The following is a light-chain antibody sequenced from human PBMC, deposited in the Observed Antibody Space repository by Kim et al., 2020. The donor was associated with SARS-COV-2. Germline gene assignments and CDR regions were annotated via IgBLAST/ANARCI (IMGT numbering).Light chain of an antibody. CDR2: AVS. Sequence: SITISCTGTSSDVGRYNYVSWYQQHPGKAPKLMIYAVSNRPSGVSNRFSGSKSGNTASLTISGLQAEDEADYYCSSYTRSSTNYVFGTGTKVTVL. CDR1: SSDVGRYNY. J-gene: IGLJ1*01. CDR3: SSYTRSSTNYV. V-gene: IGLV2-14*03.